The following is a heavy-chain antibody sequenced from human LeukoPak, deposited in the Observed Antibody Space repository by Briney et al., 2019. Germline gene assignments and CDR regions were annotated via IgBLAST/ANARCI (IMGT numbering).Heavy chain of an antibody. CDR1: GFTFSDYY. V-gene: IGHV3-11*01. CDR3: ARARGHDSSGSHFDY. Sequence: GGSLRLSCAASGFTFSDYYMSWIRQAPGKGLEWVSYISSSGSTIYYADSVKGRFTISRDNAKNSLYLQMNSLRAEDTALYYCARARGHDSSGSHFDYWGQGTLVTVSS. D-gene: IGHD3-22*01. J-gene: IGHJ4*02. CDR2: ISSSGSTI.